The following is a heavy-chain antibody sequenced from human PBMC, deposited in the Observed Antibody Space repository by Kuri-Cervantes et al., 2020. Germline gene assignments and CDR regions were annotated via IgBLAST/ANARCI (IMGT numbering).Heavy chain of an antibody. CDR1: GYTFSSNG. Sequence: SVKVSCKATGYTFSSNGISWVRQAPGQGLEWMGGINPIFGTANYAQKFQGRVTITADESTSTDYMELSSLRSEDTAVYYCAREPLAYDSRGYHPKESPENDFWGQGTLVTVSS. CDR2: INPIFGTA. CDR3: AREPLAYDSRGYHPKESPENDF. J-gene: IGHJ4*02. V-gene: IGHV1-69*13. D-gene: IGHD3-22*01.